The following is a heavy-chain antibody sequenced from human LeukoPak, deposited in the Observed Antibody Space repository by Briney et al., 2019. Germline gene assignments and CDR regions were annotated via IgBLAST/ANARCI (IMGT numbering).Heavy chain of an antibody. J-gene: IGHJ4*02. Sequence: GGSLRLSCAASGFTFSSYSMNWVRQAPGKGLEWVSSISSSSSYKYYADSVKGRFTISRDNAKNSLYLQMNSLRAEDTAVYYCARGLTYYDFWSGYYTIDYWGQGTLVTVSS. CDR3: ARGLTYYDFWSGYYTIDY. V-gene: IGHV3-21*01. D-gene: IGHD3-3*01. CDR1: GFTFSSYS. CDR2: ISSSSSYK.